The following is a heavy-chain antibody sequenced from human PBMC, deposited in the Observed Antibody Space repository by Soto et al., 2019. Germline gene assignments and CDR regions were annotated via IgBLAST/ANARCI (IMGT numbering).Heavy chain of an antibody. CDR1: GYTFTSYA. J-gene: IGHJ4*02. D-gene: IGHD1-20*01. Sequence: GASVNLSSKASGYTFTSYARQSVRQAPGQRLEWMGWINAGNGNTKYSQKFQGRVTITRDTSASTAYMELSSLRSEDTAVYYCARGITLPTPLDYWGQGTLVTVSS. CDR2: INAGNGNT. CDR3: ARGITLPTPLDY. V-gene: IGHV1-3*01.